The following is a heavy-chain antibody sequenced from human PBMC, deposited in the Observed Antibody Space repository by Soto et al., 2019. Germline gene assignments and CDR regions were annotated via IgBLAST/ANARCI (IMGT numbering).Heavy chain of an antibody. J-gene: IGHJ4*02. V-gene: IGHV4-31*03. CDR1: GGSISSGGYY. CDR2: IYYSGST. Sequence: SETLSLTCTVSGGSISSGGYYWSWIRQHPGKGLEWIGYIYYSGSTYYNPSLKSRVTISVDTSKNQFSLKLSSVTAADTAVYYCARTEYYGSGRILRMSFDYWGQGTLVTVSS. CDR3: ARTEYYGSGRILRMSFDY. D-gene: IGHD3-10*01.